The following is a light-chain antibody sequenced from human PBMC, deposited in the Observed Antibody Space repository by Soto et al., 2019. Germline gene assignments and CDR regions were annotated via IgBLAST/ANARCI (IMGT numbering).Light chain of an antibody. CDR1: SSDVGGYNY. CDR3: SSYTSSSSWV. Sequence: QSALTQPASVSGSPGQSITISCTGTSSDVGGYNYVSWYQQHPGKAPKLMIYDVSNRPSGVSNRFSGSKAGNTASLTSSGLQAEDEAEYYCSSYTSSSSWVFGGRTKLTVL. V-gene: IGLV2-14*01. CDR2: DVS. J-gene: IGLJ3*02.